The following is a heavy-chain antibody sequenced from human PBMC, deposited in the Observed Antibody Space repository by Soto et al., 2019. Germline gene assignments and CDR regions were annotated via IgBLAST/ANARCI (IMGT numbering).Heavy chain of an antibody. Sequence: EVQLVQSGGGLVQPGGSLRLSCAASGFTFSSYSMNWVRQAPGKGLEWISYISTTSSSIYYADSVKGRFTISRDNAKNSLFLQMHSLRDEDTAVYYCARKGVAFDYWGQGALVTVSS. D-gene: IGHD3-3*01. CDR1: GFTFSSYS. V-gene: IGHV3-48*02. J-gene: IGHJ4*02. CDR3: ARKGVAFDY. CDR2: ISTTSSSI.